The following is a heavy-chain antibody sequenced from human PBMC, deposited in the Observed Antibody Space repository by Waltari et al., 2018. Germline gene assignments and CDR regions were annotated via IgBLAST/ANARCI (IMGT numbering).Heavy chain of an antibody. D-gene: IGHD5-18*01. CDR1: GGSFSGYY. Sequence: QVQLQQWGAGLLKPSETLSLTCAVYGGSFSGYYWSWIRQPPGKGLEGIGEINHSGSTNYNPSLKSRVTISVDTSKNQFSLKLSSVTAADTAVYYWARWSYGLRAFDYWGQGTLVTVSS. V-gene: IGHV4-34*01. CDR3: ARWSYGLRAFDY. J-gene: IGHJ4*02. CDR2: INHSGST.